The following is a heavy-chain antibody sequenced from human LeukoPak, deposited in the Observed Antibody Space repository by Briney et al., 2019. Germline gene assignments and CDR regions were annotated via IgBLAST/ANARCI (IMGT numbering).Heavy chain of an antibody. D-gene: IGHD4-23*01. J-gene: IGHJ3*02. V-gene: IGHV3-48*03. CDR1: GFTFSTYE. Sequence: GGSLRLSCATSGFTFSTYEMGWVRQAPGKGLEWVSYISSSGSIYYTDSVKGRFTISRDNAKNSLYLQMNSLRAEDTAIYYCAREGYGGTSDAFDIWGQGTMVTVSS. CDR2: ISSSGSI. CDR3: AREGYGGTSDAFDI.